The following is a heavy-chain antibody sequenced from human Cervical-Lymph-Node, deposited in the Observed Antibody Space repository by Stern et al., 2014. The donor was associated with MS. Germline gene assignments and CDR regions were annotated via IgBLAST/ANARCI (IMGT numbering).Heavy chain of an antibody. CDR3: ARHVQGFDY. V-gene: IGHV5-51*01. J-gene: IGHJ4*02. CDR2: IYPYDSDT. Sequence: EVQLVQSGAEVKKPGESLKISCKLSGYSFTIYYIAWVRQMPGKALEWMGIIYPYDSDTTSSPSFQGQVTISADKSITTAYLQWSSLRASDTAMYYCARHVQGFDYWGQGTLVTVSS. CDR1: GYSFTIYY.